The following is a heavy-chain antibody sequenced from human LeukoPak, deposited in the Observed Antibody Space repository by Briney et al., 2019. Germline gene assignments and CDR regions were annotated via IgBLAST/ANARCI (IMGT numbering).Heavy chain of an antibody. D-gene: IGHD2-2*01. CDR1: GFTFSSYW. Sequence: PGGSLRLSCAASGFTFSSYWMSWVRQAPGKGLEWVANIKEDGSEEVYVDSVKGRFTISRDNAKNSLFLQLNTLRAEDTAVYYCARDLQLLCYFDYWGRGTLVTVSS. V-gene: IGHV3-7*05. CDR2: IKEDGSEE. CDR3: ARDLQLLCYFDY. J-gene: IGHJ4*02.